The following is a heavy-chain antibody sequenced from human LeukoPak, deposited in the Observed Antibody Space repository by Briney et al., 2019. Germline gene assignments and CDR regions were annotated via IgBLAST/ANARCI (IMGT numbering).Heavy chain of an antibody. J-gene: IGHJ4*02. D-gene: IGHD3-22*01. CDR3: AKKASWYYDSSGYPLDY. CDR2: ISYDGSNK. CDR1: GFTFSSYG. Sequence: GRSLRLSCAASGFTFSSYGMHWVRQAPGKGLEWVAVISYDGSNKYYADSVKGRFTISRDNSKNTLYLQMNSLRAEDTAVYYCAKKASWYYDSSGYPLDYWGQGTLVTVSS. V-gene: IGHV3-30*18.